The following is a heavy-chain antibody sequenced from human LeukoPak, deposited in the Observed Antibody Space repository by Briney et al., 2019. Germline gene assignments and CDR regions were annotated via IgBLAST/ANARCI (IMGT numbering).Heavy chain of an antibody. Sequence: GGSLRLPCAASGFTFSYYIMIWVRQAPGKGVEGVASVNTVSSYIYYADSMRGRFTISRDNAKNSLFMQMNSLRAEDTAVYYCARLRRNSDRSDFFYYYDHWGQGTLVTVSS. V-gene: IGHV3-21*01. CDR2: VNTVSSYI. CDR3: ARLRRNSDRSDFFYYYDH. D-gene: IGHD3-22*01. CDR1: GFTFSYYI. J-gene: IGHJ4*02.